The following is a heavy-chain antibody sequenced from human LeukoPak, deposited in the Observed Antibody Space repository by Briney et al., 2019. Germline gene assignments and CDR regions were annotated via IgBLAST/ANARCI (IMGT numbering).Heavy chain of an antibody. CDR1: GFTLSSHW. CDR2: ISSSSSTI. D-gene: IGHD1-14*01. Sequence: PGGSLRLSCVASGFTLSSHWMNWVRQAPGKGLEWVSYISSSSSTIYYADSVKGRFTISRDNAKNSLYLQMNSLRDEDTAVYYCARDDSAENYYYGMDVWGQGTTVTVSS. V-gene: IGHV3-48*02. CDR3: ARDDSAENYYYGMDV. J-gene: IGHJ6*02.